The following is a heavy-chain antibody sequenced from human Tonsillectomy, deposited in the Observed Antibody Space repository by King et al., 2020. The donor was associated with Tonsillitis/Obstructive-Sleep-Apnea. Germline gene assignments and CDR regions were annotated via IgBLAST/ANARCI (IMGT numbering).Heavy chain of an antibody. CDR3: AKARIVGATTLGLDY. CDR1: GFTFSTYG. J-gene: IGHJ4*02. CDR2: VSYDGSNK. D-gene: IGHD1-26*01. V-gene: IGHV3-30*18. Sequence: QLVQSGGGVVQPGRSLRLSCAASGFTFSTYGMHWVRQAPGKGLEWVAIVSYDGSNKYYADSVKGRFTISRDNSKNTLYLQMNSLRAEDTAVYYCAKARIVGATTLGLDYWGQGTLVTVSS.